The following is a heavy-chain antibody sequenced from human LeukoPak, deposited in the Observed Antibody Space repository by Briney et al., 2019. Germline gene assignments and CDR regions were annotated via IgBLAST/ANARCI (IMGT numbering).Heavy chain of an antibody. CDR2: IYYSGST. CDR3: ARAGRRGLRSKGGYYFDY. Sequence: PSQTLSLTCTVSGGSISSGDYYWSWIRQPPGKGLEWIGYIYYSGSTYYNPSLKSRVTISVDTSKNQFSLKLSSVTAADPAVYYCARAGRRGLRSKGGYYFDYWGQGTLAAVSS. J-gene: IGHJ4*02. V-gene: IGHV4-30-4*01. CDR1: GGSISSGDYY. D-gene: IGHD5-12*01.